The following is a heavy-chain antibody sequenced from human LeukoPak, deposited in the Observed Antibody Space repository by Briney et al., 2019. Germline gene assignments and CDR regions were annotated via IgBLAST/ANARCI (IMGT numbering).Heavy chain of an antibody. CDR3: VREARGYHYTYFDY. Sequence: GGSLTLSCTATGFTLGSHDMHWVRQIPGQVLEWVAAVSSGFHAFFADSVQGRFTVSREDARNSLYLQMNSLRAWDTAVYYCVREARGYHYTYFDYWGQGTLVSVSS. D-gene: IGHD5-18*01. J-gene: IGHJ4*02. V-gene: IGHV3-13*01. CDR2: VSSGFHA. CDR1: GFTLGSHD.